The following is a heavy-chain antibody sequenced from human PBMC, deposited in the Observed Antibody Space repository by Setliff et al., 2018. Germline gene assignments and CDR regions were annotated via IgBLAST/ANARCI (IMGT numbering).Heavy chain of an antibody. Sequence: SVKVSCKASGGTFSSYAISWVRQAPGQGLEWMGRIIPIFGTANYAQKFQGRVTITADKSTSTAYMELSSLRSEDTAVYYCARVRLVATTNYYYYYYMDVWGRGTTVTVSS. J-gene: IGHJ6*03. V-gene: IGHV1-69*06. CDR1: GGTFSSYA. CDR2: IIPIFGTA. D-gene: IGHD5-12*01. CDR3: ARVRLVATTNYYYYYYMDV.